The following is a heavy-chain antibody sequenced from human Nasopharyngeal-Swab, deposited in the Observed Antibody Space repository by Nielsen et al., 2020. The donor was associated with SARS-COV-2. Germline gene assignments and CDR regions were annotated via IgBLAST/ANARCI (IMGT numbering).Heavy chain of an antibody. CDR2: IEQDGSEK. CDR1: GFPFRAYL. D-gene: IGHD3-10*01. Sequence: GGSLRLSCVSSGFPFRAYLMSWFRQAPAKGLEWLASIEQDGSEKNYVDSVKGRFTISRDNAKNSLFLQMDSLRTEDTAFYYCARVGGRTSPMGSWGQGTLVTVSS. CDR3: ARVGGRTSPMGS. J-gene: IGHJ4*02. V-gene: IGHV3-7*01.